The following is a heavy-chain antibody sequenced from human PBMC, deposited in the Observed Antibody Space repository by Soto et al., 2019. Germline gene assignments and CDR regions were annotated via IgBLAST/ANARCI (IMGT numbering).Heavy chain of an antibody. D-gene: IGHD1-7*01. Sequence: EVQLLELGGSLVHPGGSLRLSCAASGFSFSTYAMGWVRQAPGKGLEWVSAISGSWSATYYAVPVKGRFTISRDNSKVTMYLQMNSLRAGNTAVYCCAKEINGTGTNLIYDSWGQGSLVTVSS. J-gene: IGHJ4*02. CDR2: ISGSWSAT. CDR3: AKEINGTGTNLIYDS. V-gene: IGHV3-23*01. CDR1: GFSFSTYA.